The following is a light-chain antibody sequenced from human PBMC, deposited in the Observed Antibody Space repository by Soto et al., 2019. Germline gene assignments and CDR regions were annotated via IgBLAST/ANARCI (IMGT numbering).Light chain of an antibody. Sequence: QSVLTQPPSMSAAPGQKVTISCAGSSSNIENNYVSWYQQDPGTAPKLLIYDNNRRPSGIPDRFSGSKSGTSATLGITGLQPGDEAHYYCVTWDSSLSVVVFGGGTKLTVL. CDR1: SSNIENNY. J-gene: IGLJ2*01. CDR2: DNN. CDR3: VTWDSSLSVVV. V-gene: IGLV1-51*01.